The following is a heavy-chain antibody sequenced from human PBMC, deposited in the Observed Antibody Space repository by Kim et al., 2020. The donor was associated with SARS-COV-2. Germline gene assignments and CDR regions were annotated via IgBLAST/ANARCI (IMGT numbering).Heavy chain of an antibody. CDR2: ISSSSSYI. V-gene: IGHV3-21*01. CDR3: ARTRLEGVSSSWFYYGMDD. CDR1: GFTFSSYS. D-gene: IGHD6-13*01. J-gene: IGHJ6*02. Sequence: GGSLRLSCAASGFTFSSYSMNWVRQAPGKGLEWVSSISSSSSYIYYADSVKGRFTISRDNAKNSLYLQMNSLRAEDTAVYYCARTRLEGVSSSWFYYGMDDWGQGTTVTVSS.